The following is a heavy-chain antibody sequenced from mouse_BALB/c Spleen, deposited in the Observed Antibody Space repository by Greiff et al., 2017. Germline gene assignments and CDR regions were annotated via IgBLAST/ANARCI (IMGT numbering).Heavy chain of an antibody. CDR1: GDSINSGY. V-gene: IGHV3-8*02. Sequence: VQLQQSGPSLVKPSQTLSFTCSVTGDSINSGYWNWIRKFPGNNLEYMGYISYSGSTYYNPTLKSRISITRDTSKNQYYLQLSSVTTEDTATYYCARSGGWDVYAMDYWGQGTTVTVSS. J-gene: IGHJ4*01. D-gene: IGHD4-1*01. CDR2: ISYSGST. CDR3: ARSGGWDVYAMDY.